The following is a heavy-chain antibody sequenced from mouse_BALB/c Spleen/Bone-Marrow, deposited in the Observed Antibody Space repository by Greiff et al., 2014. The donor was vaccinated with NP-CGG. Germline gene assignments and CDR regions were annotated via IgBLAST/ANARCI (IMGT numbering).Heavy chain of an antibody. CDR2: INPNDGGT. Sequence: VQLQQSGAELVKPGTSVKLSCKASGYTFTTYYMYWVKQRPGQGLEWIGEINPNDGGTNFKEKFKSKATLTVDKSSSTAYMQLSSLTSEDSAVYSCTRGRTWDFDYWGQGTTLTVSS. V-gene: IGHV1S81*02. J-gene: IGHJ2*01. CDR1: GYTFTTYY. D-gene: IGHD4-1*01. CDR3: TRGRTWDFDY.